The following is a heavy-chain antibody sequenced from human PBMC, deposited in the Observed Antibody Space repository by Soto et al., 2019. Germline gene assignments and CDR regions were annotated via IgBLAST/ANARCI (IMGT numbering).Heavy chain of an antibody. CDR3: ARVSSSWYQGGFDY. J-gene: IGHJ4*02. CDR2: INAGNGNT. CDR1: GYTFTSYA. Sequence: AASVKVSCKASGYTFTSYAMHWVRQAPGQRLEWMGWINAGNGNTKYSQKFQGRVTITRDTSASTAYMELSSLRSEDTAVYYCARVSSSWYQGGFDYWGQGTLVTVSS. V-gene: IGHV1-3*01. D-gene: IGHD6-13*01.